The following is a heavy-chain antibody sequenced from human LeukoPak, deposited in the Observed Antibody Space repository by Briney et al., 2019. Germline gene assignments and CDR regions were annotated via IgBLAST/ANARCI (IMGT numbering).Heavy chain of an antibody. CDR2: IDPSDSYT. V-gene: IGHV5-10-1*01. D-gene: IGHD6-19*01. Sequence: KSGESLKISCKGSGYSFTTYWITWVRQMPGKGLEWMGRIDPSDSYTNYSPSFQGHFTISADKSISTAYLQWSSLKAPDTAMYYCTRQRSGWPLAFWGQGTLVTVSS. CDR1: GYSFTTYW. CDR3: TRQRSGWPLAF. J-gene: IGHJ4*02.